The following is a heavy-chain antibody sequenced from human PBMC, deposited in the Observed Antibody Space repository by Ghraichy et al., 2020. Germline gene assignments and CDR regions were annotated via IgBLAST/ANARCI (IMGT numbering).Heavy chain of an antibody. V-gene: IGHV3-30*04. CDR1: GFTFSSYA. J-gene: IGHJ4*02. CDR3: ARATLGATSFFDY. Sequence: GGSLRLSCAASGFTFSSYAMHWVRQAPGKGLEWVAVISYDGSNKYYADSVKGRFTISRDNSKNTLYLQMNSLRAEDTAVYYCARATLGATSFFDYWGQGTLVTVSS. CDR2: ISYDGSNK. D-gene: IGHD1-26*01.